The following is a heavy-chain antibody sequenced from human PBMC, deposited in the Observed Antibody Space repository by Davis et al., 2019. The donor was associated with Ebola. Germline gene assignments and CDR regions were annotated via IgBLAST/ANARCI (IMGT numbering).Heavy chain of an antibody. V-gene: IGHV3-30*02. CDR3: ARGNRYCSGDTCANWLDP. CDR2: IRFDGSDK. D-gene: IGHD2-15*01. J-gene: IGHJ5*02. Sequence: GGSLRLSCAASRFTFSSYGMHWVRQAPGKGLEWVAFIRFDGSDKYYTDSVKGRFTISRDNSKNTLCLQMNSLRAEDTAVYYCARGNRYCSGDTCANWLDPWGQGTLVTVSS. CDR1: RFTFSSYG.